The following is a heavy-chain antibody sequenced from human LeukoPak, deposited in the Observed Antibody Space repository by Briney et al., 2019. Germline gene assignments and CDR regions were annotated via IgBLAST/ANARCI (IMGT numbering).Heavy chain of an antibody. CDR3: ARVVSGYSYGYGLDY. Sequence: GGSLRLSCAASGFTFSSYAMHWVRQAPGKGLEYVSAISSNGGSTYYANSVKGRFTISRDNSKNTLYLQMGSLRAEDMAVYYCARVVSGYSYGYGLDYWGQGTLVTVSS. CDR2: ISSNGGST. V-gene: IGHV3-64*01. D-gene: IGHD5-18*01. CDR1: GFTFSSYA. J-gene: IGHJ4*02.